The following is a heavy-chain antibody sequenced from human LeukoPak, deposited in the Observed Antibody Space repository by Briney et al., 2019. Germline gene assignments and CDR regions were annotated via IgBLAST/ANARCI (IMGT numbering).Heavy chain of an antibody. CDR1: GGSFSGYY. J-gene: IGHJ4*02. CDR3: ARGTAMVTVDY. D-gene: IGHD5-18*01. Sequence: SETLSLTCAVYGGSFSGYYWSWIRQPPGKGLEWIGEINHSGSTNYNPSLKSRVTISVDTSKNQFSLKLSSVTAADTAVYYCARGTAMVTVDYGGQETLVTVSS. V-gene: IGHV4-34*01. CDR2: INHSGST.